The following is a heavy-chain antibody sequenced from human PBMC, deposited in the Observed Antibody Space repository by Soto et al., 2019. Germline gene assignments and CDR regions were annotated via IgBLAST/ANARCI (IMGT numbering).Heavy chain of an antibody. D-gene: IGHD3-16*01. CDR3: ADIGGYDSVGGAY. J-gene: IGHJ4*02. CDR1: GFTFSAYG. V-gene: IGHV3-33*05. Sequence: QVQLVESGGGVVQPGKSLRLSCAASGFTFSAYGMHWVRQAPGKGLEWVTFISFNGKNTDYADSVKGRFTVSRDNARNTLYLQMTSLRAEDTAVYYCADIGGYDSVGGAYWGQGALVTVSS. CDR2: ISFNGKNT.